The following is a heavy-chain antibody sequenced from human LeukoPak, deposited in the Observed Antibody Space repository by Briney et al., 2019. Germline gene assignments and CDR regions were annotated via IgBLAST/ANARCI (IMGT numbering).Heavy chain of an antibody. Sequence: PGGSLRLSCAASGFTFSSYGMHWVRQAPGKGLEWVADIWYDGSNKYYADSVKGRFTISRDNSKNTLYLQMNSLRAEDTAVYYCAKNERWGYYYGSSLFDYWGQGTLVTVSS. V-gene: IGHV3-33*06. D-gene: IGHD3-10*01. CDR2: IWYDGSNK. CDR1: GFTFSSYG. J-gene: IGHJ4*02. CDR3: AKNERWGYYYGSSLFDY.